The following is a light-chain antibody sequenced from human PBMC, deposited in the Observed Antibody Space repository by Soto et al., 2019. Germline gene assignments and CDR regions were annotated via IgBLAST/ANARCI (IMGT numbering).Light chain of an antibody. V-gene: IGKV3-15*01. CDR2: GAS. Sequence: EIVMTQSPATLSVSPGERATLSCRASQSVSSNLAWYQQKPGQAPRLLIYGASTRATGIPARFSDSGSGTEFTLTISSLQSEDFAVYYCQQYNNWPPWPFGQGTKVQIK. J-gene: IGKJ1*01. CDR1: QSVSSN. CDR3: QQYNNWPPWP.